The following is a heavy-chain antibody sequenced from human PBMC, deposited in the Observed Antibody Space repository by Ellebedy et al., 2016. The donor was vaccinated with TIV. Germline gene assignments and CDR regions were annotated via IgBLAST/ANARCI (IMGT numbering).Heavy chain of an antibody. J-gene: IGHJ4*02. Sequence: PGGSLRLSCEASGFTFSSYAMSWVRQAPGKGLEWVSAISGSGGSTYYADSVKGRFTISRDNAKNSLYLQMNSLRVEDPAVYYCAREIIAFDYWGQGTLVTVSS. CDR1: GFTFSSYA. V-gene: IGHV3-23*01. CDR3: AREIIAFDY. CDR2: ISGSGGST.